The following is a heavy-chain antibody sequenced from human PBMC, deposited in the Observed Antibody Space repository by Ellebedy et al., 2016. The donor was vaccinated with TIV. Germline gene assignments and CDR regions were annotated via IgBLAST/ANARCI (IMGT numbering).Heavy chain of an antibody. Sequence: AASVKVSCKVSGYTFTESYVHWVRQAPGQGLEWMGRIDPSGGGTFYAHNFQGRVTMTSDTSTTTVYMELRGLRSEDTAVYYCTRDRGDRNWFDPWGPGTLVTVSS. CDR3: TRDRGDRNWFDP. D-gene: IGHD4-17*01. V-gene: IGHV1-46*01. CDR2: IDPSGGGT. J-gene: IGHJ5*02. CDR1: GYTFTESY.